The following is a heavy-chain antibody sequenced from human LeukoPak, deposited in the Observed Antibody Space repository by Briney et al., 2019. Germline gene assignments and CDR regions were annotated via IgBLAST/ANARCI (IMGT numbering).Heavy chain of an antibody. CDR2: INHSGST. D-gene: IGHD6-19*01. CDR3: ARQAVASDY. CDR1: GGSFSGYY. Sequence: SETLSLTCAVYGGSFSGYYWSWIRQPPGKGLEWIGEINHSGSTNYNPSLKSRVTISVDTSKSQFSLKLSSVTAADTAVYYCARQAVASDYWGQGTLVTVSS. V-gene: IGHV4-34*01. J-gene: IGHJ4*02.